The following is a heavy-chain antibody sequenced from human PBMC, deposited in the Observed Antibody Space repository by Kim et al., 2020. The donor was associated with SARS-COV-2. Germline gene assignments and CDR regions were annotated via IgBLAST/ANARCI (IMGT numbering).Heavy chain of an antibody. D-gene: IGHD2-2*01. Sequence: ASVQVSCKASGYTFTSYAMHWVRQAPGQRLEWMGWINAGNGNTKYSQKFQGRVTITRDTSASTAYMELSSLRSEDTAVYYCARDQGIYCSSTSCRYGMDVWGQGTTVTVSS. CDR1: GYTFTSYA. V-gene: IGHV1-3*01. J-gene: IGHJ6*02. CDR2: INAGNGNT. CDR3: ARDQGIYCSSTSCRYGMDV.